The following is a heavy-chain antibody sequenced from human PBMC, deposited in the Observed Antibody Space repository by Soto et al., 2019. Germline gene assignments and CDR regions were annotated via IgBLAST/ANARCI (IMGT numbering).Heavy chain of an antibody. D-gene: IGHD5-12*01. CDR1: GGSISSSSYY. J-gene: IGHJ6*02. V-gene: IGHV4-39*02. CDR2: IYYSGST. CDR3: ARESMLEWLRLEDWYYYGMDV. Sequence: SETLSLTCTVSGGSISSSSYYWGWIRQPPGKGLEWIGSIYYSGSTYYNPSLKSRVTISVDTSKNQFSLKLSSVTAADTAVYYCARESMLEWLRLEDWYYYGMDVWGQGTTVTVSS.